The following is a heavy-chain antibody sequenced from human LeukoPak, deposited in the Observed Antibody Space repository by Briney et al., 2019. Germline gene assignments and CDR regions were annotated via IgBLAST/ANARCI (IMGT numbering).Heavy chain of an antibody. Sequence: SETLSLTCTVSGGSVSSGSYYWSWIRQPPGKGLEWIGYIYYSGSTNYNPSLKSRVTISVDTSKNQFSLKLSSVTAADTAVYYCARGEGEWLFPFDYWGQGTLVTVSS. J-gene: IGHJ4*02. V-gene: IGHV4-61*01. D-gene: IGHD3-3*01. CDR2: IYYSGST. CDR1: GGSVSSGSYY. CDR3: ARGEGEWLFPFDY.